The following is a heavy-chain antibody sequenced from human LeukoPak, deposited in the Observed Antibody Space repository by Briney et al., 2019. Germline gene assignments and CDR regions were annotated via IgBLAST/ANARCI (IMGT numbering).Heavy chain of an antibody. CDR3: ANSLWELSNFDY. Sequence: GGSLRLSCAASGFTFSSYAMSWVRQAPGKGLEWVSAISGSGGSTYYADSVKGRFTISRDNSKNTLYLQMNSLRAEDTAVYYCANSLWELSNFDYWGQGTLVTVSS. D-gene: IGHD1-26*01. CDR2: ISGSGGST. V-gene: IGHV3-23*01. CDR1: GFTFSSYA. J-gene: IGHJ4*02.